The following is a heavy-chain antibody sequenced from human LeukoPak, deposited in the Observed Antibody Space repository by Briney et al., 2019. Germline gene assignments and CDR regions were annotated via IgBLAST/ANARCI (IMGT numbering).Heavy chain of an antibody. CDR1: GFSVINAW. V-gene: IGHV3-15*05. Sequence: GGSLRLPCAASGFSVINAWMSWVRQAPGQGLEWVGRIKSRADGGITGYAAPVEGRFSISRDDSENTLYLQMNSLQIDDTALYYCLIFPGRWGQGTLVTVSS. D-gene: IGHD3-3*01. CDR3: LIFPGR. CDR2: IKSRADGGIT. J-gene: IGHJ4*02.